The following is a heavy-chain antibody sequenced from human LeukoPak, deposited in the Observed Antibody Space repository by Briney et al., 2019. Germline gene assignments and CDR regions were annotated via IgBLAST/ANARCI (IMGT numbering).Heavy chain of an antibody. CDR2: IIPIFGTA. D-gene: IGHD3-9*01. V-gene: IGHV1-69*06. Sequence: SVKVSCKASGGTFSSYAISWVRQAPGQGLEWMGGIIPIFGTANYAQKFQGRVTITADKSTSTAYMKLSSLRSEDTAVYYCARDRGEDILTGYYDYWGQGTLVTVSS. CDR3: ARDRGEDILTGYYDY. CDR1: GGTFSSYA. J-gene: IGHJ4*02.